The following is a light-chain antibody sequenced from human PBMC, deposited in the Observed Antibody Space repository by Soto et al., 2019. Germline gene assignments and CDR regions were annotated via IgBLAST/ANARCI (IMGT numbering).Light chain of an antibody. J-gene: IGKJ4*01. CDR3: QQYDNLQLT. CDR1: QDISNY. CDR2: DAS. Sequence: DIQMTQSPSSLSASVGDRVTITCQASQDISNYLNWYQQKPGKAPKLLIYDASNLETGVPSRFSGSGSGTDFTFTISSLQPDDIATYYCQQYDNLQLTFGGGTKVDIK. V-gene: IGKV1-33*01.